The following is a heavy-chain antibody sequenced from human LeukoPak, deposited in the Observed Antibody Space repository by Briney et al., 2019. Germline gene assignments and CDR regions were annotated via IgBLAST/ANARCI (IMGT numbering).Heavy chain of an antibody. D-gene: IGHD6-6*01. J-gene: IGHJ1*01. CDR3: ARGGAARLYFQN. Sequence: PSETLSLTCTVSGGSISSYYWSWIRQPPGKGLEWIGYIYYSGSTNYNPSLKSRVTISVDTSKNQFSLNLNSVTAADTAVYYCARGGAARLYFQNWGQGTLVTVSS. V-gene: IGHV4-59*01. CDR1: GGSISSYY. CDR2: IYYSGST.